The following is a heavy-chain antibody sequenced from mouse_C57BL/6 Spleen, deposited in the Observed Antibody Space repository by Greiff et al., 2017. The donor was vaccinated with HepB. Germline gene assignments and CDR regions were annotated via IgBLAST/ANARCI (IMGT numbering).Heavy chain of an antibody. CDR2: IDPSDSST. Sequence: MQLQQPGAELVMPGASVKLSCKASGYTFTSYWMHWVKQRPGQGLEWIGVIDPSDSSTNYNQKFKGKSTLTVDKSSSTAYMQLSSLTSEDSAVYYCAIWLPLAYWGQGTLVTVYA. CDR3: AIWLPLAY. D-gene: IGHD2-2*01. J-gene: IGHJ3*01. V-gene: IGHV1-69*01. CDR1: GYTFTSYW.